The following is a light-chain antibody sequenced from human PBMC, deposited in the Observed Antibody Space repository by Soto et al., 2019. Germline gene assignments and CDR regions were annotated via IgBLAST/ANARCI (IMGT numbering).Light chain of an antibody. CDR2: DAS. V-gene: IGKV3-11*01. CDR3: QQRSNWPRIT. CDR1: QSVSSY. Sequence: EIVLTQSPXXLXXXXGXXXTXXCRXSQSVSSYLAWYQQKPGQAPRLLIYDASNRATGIPARFSGSGSGTDFTLTISSLEPEDFAVYYCQQRSNWPRITFGQGTRLEIK. J-gene: IGKJ5*01.